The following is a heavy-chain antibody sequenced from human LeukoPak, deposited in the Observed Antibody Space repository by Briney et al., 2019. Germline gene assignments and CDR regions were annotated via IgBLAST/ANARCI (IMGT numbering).Heavy chain of an antibody. CDR2: IKQDGSEK. Sequence: GGSLRLSCAASGFTFSSYWMSWVRQAPGKGLEWVANIKQDGSEKYYVDSVKGRFTISRDNAKNSLYLQMNSLRAEDTAVYYCARVRRGSYYERCFDYWGQGTLVTVSS. CDR3: ARVRRGSYYERCFDY. CDR1: GFTFSSYW. D-gene: IGHD1-26*01. V-gene: IGHV3-7*01. J-gene: IGHJ4*02.